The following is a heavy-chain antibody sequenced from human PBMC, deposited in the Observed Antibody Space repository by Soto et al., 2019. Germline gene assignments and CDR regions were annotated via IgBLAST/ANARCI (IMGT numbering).Heavy chain of an antibody. CDR3: AGEENSSDGIYYD. Sequence: ASVKVSCKASGYIFTADAMHWVRRAPAQGREWMGVVNPSGGSTNYAQKFKGRITLTRDTARNTVYMDLSSRTSEDTAVYYCAGEENSSDGIYYD. J-gene: IGHJ6*01. CDR1: GYIFTADA. D-gene: IGHD6-19*01. V-gene: IGHV1-46*01. CDR2: VNPSGGST.